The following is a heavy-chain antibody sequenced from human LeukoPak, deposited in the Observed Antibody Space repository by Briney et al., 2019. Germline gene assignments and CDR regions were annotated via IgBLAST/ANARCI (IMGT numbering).Heavy chain of an antibody. Sequence: GESLKISCKGSGYSFTSYWIGWVRQMPGKGLEWMGIIYPGDSDTRYSPSFQGQVTISADKSISTAYLQWSSLKASDTAMYYCARLSKVPTVMKNYYYGMDVWGQGTTVTVSS. CDR3: ARLSKVPTVMKNYYYGMDV. CDR2: IYPGDSDT. J-gene: IGHJ6*02. D-gene: IGHD4-11*01. V-gene: IGHV5-51*01. CDR1: GYSFTSYW.